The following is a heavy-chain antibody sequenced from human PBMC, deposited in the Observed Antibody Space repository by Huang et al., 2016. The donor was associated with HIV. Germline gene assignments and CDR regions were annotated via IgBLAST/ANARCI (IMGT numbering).Heavy chain of an antibody. CDR3: AKDFYDRSGQQYLGAFDI. CDR2: IRNDGNNK. CDR1: KFRFSEYG. J-gene: IGHJ3*02. D-gene: IGHD3-22*01. Sequence: QVQLVESGGGVVQPGGSLRLSCETSKFRFSEYGMHWVRQAPGKGLEWVTFIRNDGNNKYYADSVKGRFSVSRDNSKNTLYLQMDSLKDEDTALYLCAKDFYDRSGQQYLGAFDIWGQGTMVTVS. V-gene: IGHV3-30*02.